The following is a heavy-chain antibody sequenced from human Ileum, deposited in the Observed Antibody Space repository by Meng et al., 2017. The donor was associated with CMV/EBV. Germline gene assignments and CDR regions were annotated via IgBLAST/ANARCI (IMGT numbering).Heavy chain of an antibody. CDR3: AREKPNLVGATEFDH. Sequence: QIQLVHTGVKRKKTGDAVRVSCNASGNNIRDYGVTWVRHVPWQGLEWMGMIRGDNGNTNYAQKVQGIVTMTTDTFTRTAYMQLRTRRSDDSAMYYCAREKPNLVGATEFDHWGQGTLVTVSS. V-gene: IGHV1-18*01. J-gene: IGHJ4*02. CDR1: GNNIRDYG. CDR2: IRGDNGNT. D-gene: IGHD1-26*01.